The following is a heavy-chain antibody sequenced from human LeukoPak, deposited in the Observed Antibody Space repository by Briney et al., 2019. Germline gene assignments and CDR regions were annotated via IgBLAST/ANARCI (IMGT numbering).Heavy chain of an antibody. J-gene: IGHJ4*02. Sequence: PGGSLRLSCAASGFTFSSYAMSWVRQAPGKGLEWVSAISGSGGSTYYADSVKGRFTISRDNSKNTLYLQMNSLRAEDTAVYYCAKGTYYYDSSGYRTHFDYWGQGTLVTVSS. CDR1: GFTFSSYA. D-gene: IGHD3-22*01. CDR2: ISGSGGST. V-gene: IGHV3-23*01. CDR3: AKGTYYYDSSGYRTHFDY.